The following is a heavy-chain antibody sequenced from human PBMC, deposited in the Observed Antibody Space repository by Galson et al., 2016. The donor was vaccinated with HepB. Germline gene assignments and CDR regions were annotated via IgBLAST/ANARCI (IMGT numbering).Heavy chain of an antibody. CDR3: AKVDRWRYDAFDI. J-gene: IGHJ3*02. D-gene: IGHD3/OR15-3a*01. CDR1: GFTFDGYA. CDR2: ISWNSGSI. Sequence: RSLRLSCAASGFTFDGYAMHWVRQTPGKGPEWVSGISWNSGSIGYADSVKGRFIISRDNAKNSLYLQMNSLRSEDTALYYCAKVDRWRYDAFDIWGQGTMVTVSS. V-gene: IGHV3-9*01.